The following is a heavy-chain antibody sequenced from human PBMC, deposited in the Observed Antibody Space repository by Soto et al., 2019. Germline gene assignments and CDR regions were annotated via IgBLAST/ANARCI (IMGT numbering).Heavy chain of an antibody. Sequence: QVQLQESGPGLVEPSQTLSLVCSVSGDPLSYGGYYWSWVRPAPGQAREWIGFVYHTGATYYPPSLESRVTMAVDMSKNEFSLKLTAVTAADTATYYWAREGHSSWEWLDPWGQGILVTVSS. J-gene: IGHJ5*02. D-gene: IGHD1-26*01. CDR3: AREGHSSWEWLDP. V-gene: IGHV4-31*03. CDR1: GDPLSYGGYY. CDR2: VYHTGAT.